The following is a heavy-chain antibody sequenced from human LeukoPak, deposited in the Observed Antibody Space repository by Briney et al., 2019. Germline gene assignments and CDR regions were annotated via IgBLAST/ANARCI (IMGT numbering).Heavy chain of an antibody. V-gene: IGHV1-18*01. J-gene: IGHJ4*02. CDR3: ARFDYYDSSGYTKQDDY. CDR2: ISAYNGNT. CDR1: GYTFTSYG. D-gene: IGHD3-22*01. Sequence: LGASVKVSCKASGYTFTSYGISWVRQAPGQGLEWMGWISAYNGNTNYAQKLQGRVTMTTDTSTSTAYMELRSLRSDDTAVYYCARFDYYDSSGYTKQDDYWGQGTLVTVSS.